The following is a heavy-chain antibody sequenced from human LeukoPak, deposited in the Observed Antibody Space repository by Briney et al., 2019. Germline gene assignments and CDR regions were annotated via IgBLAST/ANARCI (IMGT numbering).Heavy chain of an antibody. J-gene: IGHJ6*02. D-gene: IGHD6-13*01. CDR2: IQEDGSGK. CDR3: AKDIEAAAGIMDV. CDR1: GFTFSNYW. Sequence: GGSLRLSCAASGFTFSNYWISWVRQAAGKGLEWVANIQEDGSGKYYVDSVKGRFTISRDNAKNSLYLQMNSLRAEDTALYYCAKDIEAAAGIMDVWGQGTTVTVSS. V-gene: IGHV3-7*03.